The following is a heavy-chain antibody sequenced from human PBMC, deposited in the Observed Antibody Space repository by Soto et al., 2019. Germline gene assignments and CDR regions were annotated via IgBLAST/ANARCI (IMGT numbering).Heavy chain of an antibody. J-gene: IGHJ5*02. CDR3: ASRKGVAPTPDTIMFDP. CDR2: ISSSSSYI. V-gene: IGHV3-21*01. D-gene: IGHD2-15*01. CDR1: GFTFSSYS. Sequence: EVQLVEFGGGLVKPGGSLRLSCAASGFTFSSYSMNWVRQAPGKGLEWVSSISSSSSYIYYADSVKGRFTISRDNAKNSLYLQMYSLRAEDTAVYYCASRKGVAPTPDTIMFDPWGQEPLVTVSS.